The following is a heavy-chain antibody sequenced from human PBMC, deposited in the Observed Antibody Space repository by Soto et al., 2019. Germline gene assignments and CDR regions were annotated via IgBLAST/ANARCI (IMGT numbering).Heavy chain of an antibody. CDR1: GFTFSSYA. D-gene: IGHD3-9*01. CDR3: ARGYDILSHFDY. CDR2: ISGSGGST. Sequence: EVQLLESGGGLVQPGGSLRLSCATSGFTFSSYAMSWVRQAPGKGLEWVSPISGSGGSTYYADSVKGRFTISRDNSKNTLYLQMNSLRAEDTAVYYWARGYDILSHFDYWGQGTLVTVSS. V-gene: IGHV3-23*01. J-gene: IGHJ4*02.